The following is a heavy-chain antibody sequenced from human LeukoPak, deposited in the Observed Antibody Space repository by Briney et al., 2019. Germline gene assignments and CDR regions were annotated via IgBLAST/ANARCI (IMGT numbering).Heavy chain of an antibody. J-gene: IGHJ4*02. V-gene: IGHV3-30*01. CDR1: GFTFSSYA. D-gene: IGHD3-10*01. Sequence: PGRSLRLSCAASGFTFSSYAMHWVRQAPGKGLEWVAVISYDGSNKYYADSVKGRFTISRDNSKNTLYLQMNSLRAEDTAVYYCGGITMVRGVISFDYWGQGTLVTVSS. CDR2: ISYDGSNK. CDR3: GGITMVRGVISFDY.